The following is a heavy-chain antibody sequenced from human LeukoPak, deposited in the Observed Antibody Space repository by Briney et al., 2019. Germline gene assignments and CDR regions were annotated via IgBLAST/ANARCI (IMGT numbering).Heavy chain of an antibody. D-gene: IGHD1-26*01. CDR1: GFTFSDFA. V-gene: IGHV3-23*01. CDR2: IEKNAGGA. CDR3: AKQEGALIENWCFDH. J-gene: IGHJ4*02. Sequence: GGSLRLSCAASGFTFSDFAMSWVRLAPGKGLEWVSSIEKNAGGAYYADSVKGRFTASRDNSKNTLYLQMSSLRVEDTALYYCAKQEGALIENWCFDHWGLGTLVTVSS.